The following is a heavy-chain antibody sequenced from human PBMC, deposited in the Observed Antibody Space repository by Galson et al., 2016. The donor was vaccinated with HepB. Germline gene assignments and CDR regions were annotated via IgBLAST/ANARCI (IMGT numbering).Heavy chain of an antibody. D-gene: IGHD3-10*01. V-gene: IGHV3-23*01. CDR1: GFTFSSYA. Sequence: SLRLSCAASGFTFSSYALPWVRQAPGTGLDWVSTISGSGDETNYADSVKGRFTFSRDNSKNTLYLQMTSLRAEDTAVYYCASGIAVTTSNSFWYFDLWGRGTLVTVSS. CDR2: ISGSGDET. J-gene: IGHJ2*01. CDR3: ASGIAVTTSNSFWYFDL.